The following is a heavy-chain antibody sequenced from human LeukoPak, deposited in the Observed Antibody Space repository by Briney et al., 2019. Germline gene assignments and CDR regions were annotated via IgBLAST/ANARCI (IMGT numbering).Heavy chain of an antibody. CDR2: IYTSGST. Sequence: SETLSLTCTVSGGSISSYYWSWIRQPAGKGLGWIGRIYTSGSTNYNPSLKSRVTMSVDTSKNQFSLKLSSVTAADTAVYYCAIYLYYDSSGYYSQRYFDYWGQGTLVTVSS. CDR3: AIYLYYDSSGYYSQRYFDY. CDR1: GGSISSYY. V-gene: IGHV4-4*07. J-gene: IGHJ4*02. D-gene: IGHD3-22*01.